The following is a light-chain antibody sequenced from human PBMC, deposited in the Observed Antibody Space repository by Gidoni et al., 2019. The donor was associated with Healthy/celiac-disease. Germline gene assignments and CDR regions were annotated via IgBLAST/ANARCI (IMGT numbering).Light chain of an antibody. CDR3: QQSYSTPLT. CDR2: AAS. Sequence: DIKMTQSPSSLSASVGDRVIITYRASQSISSYLKWYQQKPGKAPKLLIYAASSLQSGVPSRFSGSRSGTDFTITISSLLPEEFATYYCQQSYSTPLTFGGGTKVEIK. J-gene: IGKJ4*01. V-gene: IGKV1-39*01. CDR1: QSISSY.